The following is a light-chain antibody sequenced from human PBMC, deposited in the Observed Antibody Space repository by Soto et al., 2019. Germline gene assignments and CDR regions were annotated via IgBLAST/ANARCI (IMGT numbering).Light chain of an antibody. CDR3: QQYYSTPNT. CDR1: QSVLYSSNNKNY. CDR2: WAS. J-gene: IGKJ2*01. V-gene: IGKV4-1*01. Sequence: DIVMTQSPDSLAVSLGERATINCKSSQSVLYSSNNKNYLAWYQQKPGQPPKLLIYWASTRESGVPDRFSGSGSVTDFTLTISSLQAEDVAVYDCQQYYSTPNTFGQGTKLEIK.